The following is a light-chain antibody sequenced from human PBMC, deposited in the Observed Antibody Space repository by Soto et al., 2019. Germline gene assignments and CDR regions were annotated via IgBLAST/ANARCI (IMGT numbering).Light chain of an antibody. CDR2: DSS. Sequence: EYVLTQSPAILSLSPGETATLSCRASQSVTKYLAWYQQRPGQAPRLLIYDSSTRATGIPARFSASGSGTDFTLTISSLEPEDFAVYYCQQRRVWPLTFGGGTKVEIK. V-gene: IGKV3-11*01. J-gene: IGKJ4*01. CDR3: QQRRVWPLT. CDR1: QSVTKY.